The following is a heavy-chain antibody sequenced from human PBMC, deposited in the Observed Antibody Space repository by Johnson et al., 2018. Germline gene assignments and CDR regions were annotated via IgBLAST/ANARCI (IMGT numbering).Heavy chain of an antibody. V-gene: IGHV3-9*01. CDR2: ISWNSGSI. J-gene: IGHJ1*01. Sequence: VQLVQSGGGLVQPGRSLRLSCAASGFTFDDYAMHWVRQAPGKGLEWVSGISWNSGSIGYADSVKGRITISRDNAKKSLYLQMNSLRAEDTALYYCAKGGWELLKTYFQHWGQGTLVTGSS. CDR1: GFTFDDYA. D-gene: IGHD1-26*01. CDR3: AKGGWELLKTYFQH.